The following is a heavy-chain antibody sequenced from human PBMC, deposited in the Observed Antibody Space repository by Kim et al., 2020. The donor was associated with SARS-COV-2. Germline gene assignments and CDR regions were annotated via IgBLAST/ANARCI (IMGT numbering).Heavy chain of an antibody. Sequence: ASVKVSCKASGYTFTSYEINWVRQAPGQGLEWMGWMDPSSGNTGYSQKFQGRVTMTRDTSVSTAYMELSGLRPEATAVYYCARGKSARGLWRGHSNYDFWSGHFYYYGMDVWGQGTTVTVSS. CDR2: MDPSSGNT. CDR1: GYTFTSYE. V-gene: IGHV1-8*01. J-gene: IGHJ6*02. D-gene: IGHD3-3*01. CDR3: ARGKSARGLWRGHSNYDFWSGHFYYYGMDV.